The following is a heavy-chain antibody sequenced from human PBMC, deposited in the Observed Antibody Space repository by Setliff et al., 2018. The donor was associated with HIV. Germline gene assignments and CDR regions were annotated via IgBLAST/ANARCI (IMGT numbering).Heavy chain of an antibody. D-gene: IGHD5-12*01. Sequence: SETLSLTCAVYGGSFSSYYWSWIRQPPGKGLEWIGEINHSGSTNYSPSLKSRVTISVDTSKNQFSLTLSSVTAADTAMYYCARQGDGYNLYHVYYFDYWGQGTLVTVSS. J-gene: IGHJ4*02. CDR3: ARQGDGYNLYHVYYFDY. CDR1: GGSFSSYY. V-gene: IGHV4-34*01. CDR2: INHSGST.